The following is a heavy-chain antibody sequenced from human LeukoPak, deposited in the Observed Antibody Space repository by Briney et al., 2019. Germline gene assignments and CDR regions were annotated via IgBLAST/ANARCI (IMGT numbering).Heavy chain of an antibody. CDR1: GVTLSTYA. CDR3: ARDFPKYYSGSPDGWFDP. CDR2: ISSSGSGDNT. Sequence: PGGSLRLSCAASGVTLSTYAMSWARQAPGKGLEWVSGISSSGSGDNTYYADSVKGRFTISRDSSKNTLFLHMNTLRPEDTAVYYCARDFPKYYSGSPDGWFDPWGQGTLVTVSS. D-gene: IGHD1-26*01. J-gene: IGHJ5*02. V-gene: IGHV3-23*01.